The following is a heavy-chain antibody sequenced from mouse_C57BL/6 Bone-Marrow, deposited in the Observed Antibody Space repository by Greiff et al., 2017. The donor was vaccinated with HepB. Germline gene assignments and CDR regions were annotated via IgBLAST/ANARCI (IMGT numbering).Heavy chain of an antibody. CDR1: GYTFTDYE. D-gene: IGHD2-14*01. J-gene: IGHJ4*01. Sequence: QVQLQQSGAELVRPGASVTLSCKASGYTFTDYEMHWVKQTPVHGLEWIGAIDPETGGTAYNQKFKGKAILTADKSSSTAYMELRSLTSEDSAVYYCTRMGWGYPTYAMDYWGQGTSVTVSS. CDR3: TRMGWGYPTYAMDY. CDR2: IDPETGGT. V-gene: IGHV1-15*01.